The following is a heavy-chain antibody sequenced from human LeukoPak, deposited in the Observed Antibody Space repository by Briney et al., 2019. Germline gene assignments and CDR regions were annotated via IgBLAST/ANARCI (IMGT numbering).Heavy chain of an antibody. CDR3: VREREGSNSEH. D-gene: IGHD1-26*01. J-gene: IGHJ1*01. Sequence: GGSLRLSCAASGFSVSGKFVSWVRQAPGKGLEWVSIIHYDGKIRYAGSVGGRFTIYRDGSKNTLYLQLNSLRTEDTAIYYCVREREGSNSEHWGQGTLVTVSS. CDR2: IHYDGKI. V-gene: IGHV3-53*01. CDR1: GFSVSGKF.